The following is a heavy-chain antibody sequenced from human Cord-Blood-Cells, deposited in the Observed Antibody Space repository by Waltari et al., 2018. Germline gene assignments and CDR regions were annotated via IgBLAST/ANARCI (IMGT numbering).Heavy chain of an antibody. J-gene: IGHJ4*02. CDR3: AVGWRDWYCTGCVCLNFDY. CDR2: IIPIFGTA. CDR1: GGTFSSYA. D-gene: IGHD2-8*02. Sequence: QVQLVQSGAAVKKPGSSVKVSCKASGGTFSSYAISWVRQAPGQGLEWMGGIIPIFGTANYAQKFQGRDAMTADESTSTAYMELSSLRSEDTAVDYCAVGWRDWYCTGCVCLNFDYWGQGTLVTVSS. V-gene: IGHV1-69*01.